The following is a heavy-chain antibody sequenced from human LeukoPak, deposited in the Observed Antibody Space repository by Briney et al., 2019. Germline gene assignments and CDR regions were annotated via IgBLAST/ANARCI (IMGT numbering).Heavy chain of an antibody. CDR1: GGSISSSSYY. CDR2: TFYRGST. D-gene: IGHD6-19*01. CDR3: ARGEPYSGGWYIY. V-gene: IGHV4-39*01. J-gene: IGHJ4*02. Sequence: SETLSLTCTVSGGSISSSSYYWGWIRQPPGKGLEWIGSTFYRGSTFYSPSLKSRVTMSVDTSKNQFSLKLSSVTAADTAVYYCARGEPYSGGWYIYWGQGTLVTVSS.